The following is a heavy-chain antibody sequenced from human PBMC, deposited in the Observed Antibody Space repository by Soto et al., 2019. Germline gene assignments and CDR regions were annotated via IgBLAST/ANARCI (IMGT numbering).Heavy chain of an antibody. D-gene: IGHD3-10*01. CDR2: IIPIFGTA. J-gene: IGHJ6*02. V-gene: IGHV1-69*13. CDR3: ASWLVRGVIIGGGDYYYGTDV. Sequence: SVKVSCKASGGTVSSYAISWVRQAPGQGREWMGGIIPIFGTANYAQKFQGRVTITADESTSTAYMELSSLRSEDTAVYYCASWLVRGVIIGGGDYYYGTDVWGQGTTVTVSS. CDR1: GGTVSSYA.